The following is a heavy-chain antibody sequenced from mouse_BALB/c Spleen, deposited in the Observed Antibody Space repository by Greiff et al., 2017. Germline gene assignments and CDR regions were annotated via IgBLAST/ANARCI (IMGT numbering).Heavy chain of an antibody. CDR3: ARPDYYGSSSFAY. Sequence: EVQLVESGGGLVQPGGSRKLSCAASGFTFSSFGMHWVRQAPEKGLEWVAYISSGSSTIYYADTVKGRFTISRDNPKNTLFLQMTSLRSEDTAMYYCARPDYYGSSSFAYWGQGTLVTVSA. J-gene: IGHJ3*01. CDR1: GFTFSSFG. CDR2: ISSGSSTI. D-gene: IGHD1-1*01. V-gene: IGHV5-17*02.